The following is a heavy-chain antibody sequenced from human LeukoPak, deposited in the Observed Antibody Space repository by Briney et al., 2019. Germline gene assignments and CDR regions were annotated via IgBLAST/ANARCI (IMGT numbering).Heavy chain of an antibody. J-gene: IGHJ4*02. CDR1: GYSFTSYW. Sequence: GEPLKISCKGFGYSFTSYWIGWVRQMPGKGLEWMGIIYPGDSDTRYSPSFQGQVTISADKSISTAYLQWSSLKASDTAMYYCARRAKLGYCSSTSCSYYFDYWGQGTLVTVSS. CDR2: IYPGDSDT. CDR3: ARRAKLGYCSSTSCSYYFDY. D-gene: IGHD2-2*01. V-gene: IGHV5-51*01.